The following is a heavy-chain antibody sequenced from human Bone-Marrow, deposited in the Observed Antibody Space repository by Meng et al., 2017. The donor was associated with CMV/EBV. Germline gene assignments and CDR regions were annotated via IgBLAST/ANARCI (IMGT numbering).Heavy chain of an antibody. D-gene: IGHD3-16*01. CDR1: GFTFSSYE. V-gene: IGHV3-48*03. J-gene: IGHJ6*01. CDR3: ARGGQYYDYYGMDV. Sequence: GESLKISCAASGFTFSSYEMNWVRQAPGKGLEWVSYISSSGSTIYYADSVKGRLTISRDNAKNSLYLQMNSLRAEDTAVYYCARGGQYYDYYGMDVWGQGTTVTVSS. CDR2: ISSSGSTI.